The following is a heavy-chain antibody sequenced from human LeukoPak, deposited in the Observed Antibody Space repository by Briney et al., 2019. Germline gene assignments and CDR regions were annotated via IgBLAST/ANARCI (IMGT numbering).Heavy chain of an antibody. D-gene: IGHD6-13*01. CDR1: GFTFSSYA. V-gene: IGHV3-23*01. Sequence: GGSLRLSCAASGFTFSSYAMSWVRQAPGKGLQWISTLTGYGGAYYADSGEGRFIISRDISKNTMFLQMYGLRAEDTAVYYCAKGAAAGKVDWFDPWGQGTLVTVSS. CDR3: AKGAAAGKVDWFDP. J-gene: IGHJ5*02. CDR2: LTGYGGA.